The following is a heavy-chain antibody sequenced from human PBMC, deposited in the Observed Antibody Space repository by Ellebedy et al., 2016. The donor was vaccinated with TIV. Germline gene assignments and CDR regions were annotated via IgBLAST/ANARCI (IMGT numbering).Heavy chain of an antibody. CDR3: ARAWTVVVPASCDY. V-gene: IGHV3-11*01. J-gene: IGHJ4*02. CDR2: ISSSGSTI. D-gene: IGHD2-2*01. CDR1: GFTFSDYY. Sequence: LSLTCXASGFTFSDYYMSWIRQAPGKGLEWVSYISSSGSTIYYADSVKGRFTISRDNAKNSLYLQMNSLRAEDTAVYYCARAWTVVVPASCDYWGQGTLVTVSS.